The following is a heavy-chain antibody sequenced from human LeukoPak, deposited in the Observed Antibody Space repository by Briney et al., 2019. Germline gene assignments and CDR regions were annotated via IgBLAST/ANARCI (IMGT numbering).Heavy chain of an antibody. Sequence: GASVTVSCTASGGTFSSYAISWVRQAPGQGLEWMGGIIPIFGTANYAQKFQGRVTITADESTSTAYMELSSLRSEDTAVYYCARDTAYYYDSSGYNNWFDPWGQGTLVTVSS. CDR2: IIPIFGTA. J-gene: IGHJ5*02. CDR1: GGTFSSYA. V-gene: IGHV1-69*01. CDR3: ARDTAYYYDSSGYNNWFDP. D-gene: IGHD3-22*01.